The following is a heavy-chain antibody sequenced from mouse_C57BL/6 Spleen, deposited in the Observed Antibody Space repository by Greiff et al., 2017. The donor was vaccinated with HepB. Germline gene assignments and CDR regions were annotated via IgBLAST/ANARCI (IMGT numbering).Heavy chain of an antibody. J-gene: IGHJ4*01. CDR2: INPNNGGT. V-gene: IGHV1-18*01. D-gene: IGHD1-1*01. CDR1: GYTFTDYN. Sequence: VQLQQSGPELVKPGASVKIPCKASGYTFTDYNMDWVKQSHGKSLEWIGDINPNNGGTIYNQKFKGKATLTVDKSSSTAYMELRSLTSEDTAVYYCARSDYYGSSSSMDYWGQGTSVTVSS. CDR3: ARSDYYGSSSSMDY.